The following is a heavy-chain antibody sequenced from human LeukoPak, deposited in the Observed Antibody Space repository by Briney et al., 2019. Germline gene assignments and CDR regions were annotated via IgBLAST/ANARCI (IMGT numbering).Heavy chain of an antibody. V-gene: IGHV3-30*02. CDR3: AGGPSLDY. D-gene: IGHD3-16*01. CDR1: GFTFSSDA. CDR2: ILSDGSKT. J-gene: IGHJ4*02. Sequence: PGGSLRLSCAASGFTFSSDAMHWVRQAPGKGLEWVAIILSDGSKTYYPDSVRGRFTISRGNSKNTLYLQMNSLRDEDTAVYYCAGGPSLDYWGQGTLVTVSS.